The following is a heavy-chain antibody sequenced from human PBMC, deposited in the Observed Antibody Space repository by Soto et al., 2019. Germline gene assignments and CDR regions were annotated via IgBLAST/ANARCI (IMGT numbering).Heavy chain of an antibody. V-gene: IGHV3-23*01. CDR2: SSGSGGSV. CDR3: AEYEGGVVQGSIGY. Sequence: GGSRRLSCAASGFTLSSYAMNWVRQAPGMGLERCSCSSGSGGSVYYVDSVKGRLTISEANSKNTVSLQKNSLRAEYTAVYYFAEYEGGVVQGSIGYWRRGGLGTVAS. J-gene: IGHJ4*02. CDR1: GFTLSSYA. D-gene: IGHD2-15*01.